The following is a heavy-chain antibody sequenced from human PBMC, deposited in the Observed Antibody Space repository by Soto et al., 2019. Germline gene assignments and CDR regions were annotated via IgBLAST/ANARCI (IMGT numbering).Heavy chain of an antibody. CDR1: AFSFSSHW. D-gene: IGHD3-16*01. Sequence: EVHLVESGGGLVQPGGSLRLSCAASAFSFSSHWMSWVRQAPGKGLEWVANIKEDGSEKYYVDSVKGRFTISRDNAKNSVSLQMTSLRVEDTAVYYCARIGWGYDYVWGRYFDYWGQGTLVTVSS. CDR3: ARIGWGYDYVWGRYFDY. CDR2: IKEDGSEK. V-gene: IGHV3-7*01. J-gene: IGHJ4*02.